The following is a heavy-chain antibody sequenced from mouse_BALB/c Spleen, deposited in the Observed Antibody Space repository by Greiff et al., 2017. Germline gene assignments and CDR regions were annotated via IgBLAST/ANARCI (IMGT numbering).Heavy chain of an antibody. Sequence: EVKVVESGGGLVQPGGSLKLSCAASGFTFSSYTMSWVRQTPEKRLEWVAYISNGGGSTYYPDTVKGRFTISRDNAKNTLYLQMSSLKSEDTAMYYCARVLYYYAMDYWGQGTSVTVSS. CDR2: ISNGGGST. CDR1: GFTFSSYT. V-gene: IGHV5-12-2*01. J-gene: IGHJ4*01. CDR3: ARVLYYYAMDY.